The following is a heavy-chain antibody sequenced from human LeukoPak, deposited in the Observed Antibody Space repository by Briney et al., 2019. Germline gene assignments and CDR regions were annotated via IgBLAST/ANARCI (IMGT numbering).Heavy chain of an antibody. Sequence: SETLSLTCTVSGDSISSYYWRWIQQPPGKGLEWIGYIYYSGSTNYNPSLKSRVTISVDTSKNQFSLKLSSVTAADTAIYYCARSGLTYYYDSSGYYYLGYWGQGTLVTVSS. D-gene: IGHD3-22*01. CDR2: IYYSGST. CDR1: GDSISSYY. V-gene: IGHV4-59*08. J-gene: IGHJ4*02. CDR3: ARSGLTYYYDSSGYYYLGY.